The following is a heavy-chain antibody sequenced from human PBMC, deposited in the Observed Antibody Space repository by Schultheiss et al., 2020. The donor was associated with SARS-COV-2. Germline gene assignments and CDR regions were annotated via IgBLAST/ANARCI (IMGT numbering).Heavy chain of an antibody. CDR3: AKRGVRFSGMDV. J-gene: IGHJ6*02. Sequence: GGSLRLSCAASGFSFDDYAMHWVRQAPGKGLEWVSVITWDGGSTYYADSVKGRFTISRDNSKNTLYLQMNSLRAEDTAVYYCAKRGVRFSGMDVWGQGTTVTVSS. V-gene: IGHV3-43D*04. CDR2: ITWDGGST. D-gene: IGHD3-16*01. CDR1: GFSFDDYA.